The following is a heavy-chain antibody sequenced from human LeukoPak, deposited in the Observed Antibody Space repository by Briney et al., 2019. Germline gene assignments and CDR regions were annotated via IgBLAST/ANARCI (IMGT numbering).Heavy chain of an antibody. Sequence: ASVKVSCKASGYTFTSYGINWVRQAPGQGLEWMGWISAYNGNTNYAQKLQGRVTMTTDTSTSTAYMELRSLRSDDTAVYYCARSGSFVIRVAPADYWGQGTLVTVSS. J-gene: IGHJ4*02. CDR1: GYTFTSYG. V-gene: IGHV1-18*01. CDR2: ISAYNGNT. D-gene: IGHD1-26*01. CDR3: ARSGSFVIRVAPADY.